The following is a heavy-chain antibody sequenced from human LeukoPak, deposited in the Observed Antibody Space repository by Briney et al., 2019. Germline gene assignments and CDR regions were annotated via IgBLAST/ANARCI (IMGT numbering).Heavy chain of an antibody. Sequence: TSGGSLRLSCAASGFTFSSYSMNWVRQAPGKGLEWVSSISSSSSYIYYADSVKGRFTISRDNAKNSLYLQMNSLRAEDTAVYYCARDLAGDYGDYWGQGTLVTVSS. CDR3: ARDLAGDYGDY. J-gene: IGHJ4*02. CDR1: GFTFSSYS. V-gene: IGHV3-21*01. CDR2: ISSSSSYI. D-gene: IGHD4-17*01.